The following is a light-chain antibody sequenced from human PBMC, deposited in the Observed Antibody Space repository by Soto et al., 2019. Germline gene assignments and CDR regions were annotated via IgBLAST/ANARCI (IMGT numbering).Light chain of an antibody. V-gene: IGLV2-14*01. CDR1: SNDVGGYSY. J-gene: IGLJ2*01. CDR2: EVT. Sequence: QSALTQPASVSGSPGQSITISCTGTSNDVGGYSYVSWYQQYPGKAPKVIIYEVTNRPSGVSNRFSGSKSGNTASLTITGLQAEKEGDYYCSSYTRTPDVLPLGGGTKLTVL. CDR3: SSYTRTPDVLP.